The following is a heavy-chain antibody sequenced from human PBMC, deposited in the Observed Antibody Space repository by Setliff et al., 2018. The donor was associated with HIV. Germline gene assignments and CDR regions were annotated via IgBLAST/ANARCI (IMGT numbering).Heavy chain of an antibody. CDR2: IYPGDSDT. CDR1: GYSFPHSW. Sequence: GESLKISCKGSGYSFPHSWVGWVRQMPGKGLEWVAIIYPGDSDTRYSPSFQGQVTISADKSISTAYLQWSSLKASDTAMYYCARRMWQQDSKFMYYFDYWGQGTLVTVSS. V-gene: IGHV5-51*01. J-gene: IGHJ4*02. D-gene: IGHD6-13*01. CDR3: ARRMWQQDSKFMYYFDY.